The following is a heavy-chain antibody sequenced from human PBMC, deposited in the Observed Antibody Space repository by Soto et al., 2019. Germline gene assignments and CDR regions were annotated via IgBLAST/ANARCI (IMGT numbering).Heavy chain of an antibody. Sequence: EVQLVEYGGGLVQPGGSLRLSCAASGFTFSDCDMNWVRQAPGKGLEWISYISSSSSTVKYADSVTGRFTISRDNAKNSLYLQMNSRRVEATAVYYCARGDVVVPAASPRNSFDPWGQGTLVTVSS. CDR2: ISSSSSTV. CDR3: ARGDVVVPAASPRNSFDP. CDR1: GFTFSDCD. V-gene: IGHV3-48*01. J-gene: IGHJ5*02. D-gene: IGHD2-2*01.